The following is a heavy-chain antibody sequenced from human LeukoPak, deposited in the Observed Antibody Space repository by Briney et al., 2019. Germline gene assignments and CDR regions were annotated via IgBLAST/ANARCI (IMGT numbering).Heavy chain of an antibody. CDR1: GGSISSSSYY. D-gene: IGHD1-14*01. CDR3: ASYGSEPNTYNWFDP. J-gene: IGHJ5*02. CDR2: INHSGST. V-gene: IGHV4-39*07. Sequence: PSETLSLTCTVSGGSISSSSYYWSWIRQPPGKGLEWIGEINHSGSTNYNPSLKSRVTISVDTSKNQFSLKLSSVTAADTAVYYCASYGSEPNTYNWFDPWGQGTLVTVSS.